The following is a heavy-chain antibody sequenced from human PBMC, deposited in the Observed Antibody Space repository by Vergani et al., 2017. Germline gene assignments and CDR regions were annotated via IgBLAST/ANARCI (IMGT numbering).Heavy chain of an antibody. CDR2: ISWNSGSI. J-gene: IGHJ4*02. CDR1: GFTFDDYG. CDR3: AKDTVPAVAGNFDY. Sequence: EVQLVESGGGVVRPGGSLRLSCAASGFTFDDYGMSWVRQAPGKGLEWVSGISWNSGSIGYADSVKGRFTISRDNAKNSLYLQMNSLRAEDTALYYCAKDTVPAVAGNFDYWGQGTLVTVSS. V-gene: IGHV3-20*04. D-gene: IGHD6-19*01.